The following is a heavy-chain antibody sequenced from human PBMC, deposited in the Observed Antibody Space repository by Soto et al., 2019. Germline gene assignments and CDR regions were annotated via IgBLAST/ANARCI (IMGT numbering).Heavy chain of an antibody. Sequence: GGSLRLSCAASGFTFSNAWMSWVRQAPGKGLEWVGRIKSKTDGGTTDYAAPVKGRFTISRDDSKNTLYLQMNSLKTEDTAVYYGTTDDYGDYYYGMDVWGQGTTVTSP. CDR2: IKSKTDGGTT. J-gene: IGHJ6*02. D-gene: IGHD4-17*01. CDR1: GFTFSNAW. CDR3: TTDDYGDYYYGMDV. V-gene: IGHV3-15*01.